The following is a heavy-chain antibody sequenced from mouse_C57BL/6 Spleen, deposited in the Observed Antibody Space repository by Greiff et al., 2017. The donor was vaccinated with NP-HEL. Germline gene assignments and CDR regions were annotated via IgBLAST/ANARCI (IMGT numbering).Heavy chain of an antibody. CDR3: ARGGQLRL. V-gene: IGHV1-82*01. CDR1: GYAFSSSW. D-gene: IGHD3-2*02. J-gene: IGHJ3*01. Sequence: QVQLKESGPELVKPGASVKISCKASGYAFSSSWMNWVKQRPGQGLEWIGRIYPGDGDTNYNGKFKGKATLTADKSSSTAYMQLSSLTSEDSAVYFCARGGQLRLWGQGTLVTVSA. CDR2: IYPGDGDT.